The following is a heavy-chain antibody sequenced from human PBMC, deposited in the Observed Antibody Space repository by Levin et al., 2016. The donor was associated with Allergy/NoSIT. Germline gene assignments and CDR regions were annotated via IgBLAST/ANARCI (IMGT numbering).Heavy chain of an antibody. Sequence: GESLKISCQVSGYSFTSYWINWVRQVPGKGLEWMARIDPSDSYINYNPSFQGHVAISADKSISTAYLEWSSLTASDSAMYFCERRERGYNYGRGDYWGQGTLVSVSS. D-gene: IGHD5-18*01. V-gene: IGHV5-10-1*01. J-gene: IGHJ4*02. CDR3: ERRERGYNYGRGDY. CDR1: GYSFTSYW. CDR2: IDPSDSYI.